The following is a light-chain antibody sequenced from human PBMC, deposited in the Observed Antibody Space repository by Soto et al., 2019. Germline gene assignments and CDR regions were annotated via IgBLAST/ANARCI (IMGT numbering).Light chain of an antibody. CDR3: QQYYGSTYT. Sequence: DIVMTQSPDSLAVSLGERATINCKSSQSVLSSSNNKNYLAWYQQKPGQPPKLILYWASTRASGVPGRFSGSGSGTDFTLTITSLQAEDVALYYCQQYYGSTYTFGQGTKLEI. J-gene: IGKJ2*01. CDR2: WAS. CDR1: QSVLSSSNNKNY. V-gene: IGKV4-1*01.